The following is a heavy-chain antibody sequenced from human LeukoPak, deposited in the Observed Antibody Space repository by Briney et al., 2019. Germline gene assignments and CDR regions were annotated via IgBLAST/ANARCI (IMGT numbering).Heavy chain of an antibody. J-gene: IGHJ4*02. CDR1: GFTFRTFA. Sequence: GGSLRLSCAASGFTFRTFAMDWVRQAPGKGLEWVAAIWFDGTEGPDKNYADSVRGRVLISRDNSKNTLYLQMNSLRAEHTAVYYCARDQDSSSWYIGGFDYWGQGTLVTVSS. CDR2: IWFDGTEGPDK. V-gene: IGHV3-33*01. CDR3: ARDQDSSSWYIGGFDY. D-gene: IGHD6-13*01.